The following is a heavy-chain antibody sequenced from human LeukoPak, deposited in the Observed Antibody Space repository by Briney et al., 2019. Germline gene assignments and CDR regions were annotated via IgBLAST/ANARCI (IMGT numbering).Heavy chain of an antibody. J-gene: IGHJ4*02. CDR1: GGSISSYY. CDR3: AREGFSSGSYRFDY. CDR2: IYYSGTT. D-gene: IGHD3-10*01. Sequence: PSETLSLTCTVSGGSISSYYWSWLRQPPGKGLEWIGYIYYSGTTNQNPSLRSRVTISVGTSKNQFSLKLSSVTAADTAVYYCAREGFSSGSYRFDYWGQGTLVTVSS. V-gene: IGHV4-59*01.